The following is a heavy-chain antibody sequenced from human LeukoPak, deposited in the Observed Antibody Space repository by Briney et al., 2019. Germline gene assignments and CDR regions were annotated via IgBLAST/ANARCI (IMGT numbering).Heavy chain of an antibody. D-gene: IGHD3-22*01. V-gene: IGHV4-39*01. CDR1: GGCISSSSYY. CDR2: IYYSGST. J-gene: IGHJ2*01. Sequence: SETLSLTCTVSGGCISSSSYYWGWIRQPPGKGLGWIGSIYYSGSTYYNPALKSRVIISVDTSKNQFSLKLSSVTDADTAVYYCAILNDSSGYYGYFDLWGRGTLVTVSS. CDR3: AILNDSSGYYGYFDL.